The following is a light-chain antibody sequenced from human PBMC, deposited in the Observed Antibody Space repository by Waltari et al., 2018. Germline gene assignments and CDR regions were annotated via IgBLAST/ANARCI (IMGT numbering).Light chain of an antibody. CDR3: QLYNSYVMYT. V-gene: IGKV1-5*03. CDR1: QRISTW. Sequence: DIQMSQSTSTLSASVGDRVTITCRASQRISTWLAWYQQKPGKAPKLLISRASTLESGVPSRFAGSGSGTEFTLTISSLQPDDFGTYYCQLYNSYVMYTFGQGTKLDIK. J-gene: IGKJ2*01. CDR2: RAS.